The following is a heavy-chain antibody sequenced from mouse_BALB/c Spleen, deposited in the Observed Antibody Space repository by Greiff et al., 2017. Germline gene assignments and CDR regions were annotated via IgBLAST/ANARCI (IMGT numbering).Heavy chain of an antibody. CDR3: ARRWLLLYYAMDY. D-gene: IGHD2-3*01. CDR2: INPNNGGT. V-gene: IGHV1-18*01. J-gene: IGHJ4*01. Sequence: DVQLQESGPELVKPGASVKIPCKASGYTFTDYNMDWVKQSHGKSLEWIGDINPNNGGTIYNQKFKGKATLTVDKSSSTAYMELRSLTSEDTAVYYCARRWLLLYYAMDYWGQGTSVTVSS. CDR1: GYTFTDYN.